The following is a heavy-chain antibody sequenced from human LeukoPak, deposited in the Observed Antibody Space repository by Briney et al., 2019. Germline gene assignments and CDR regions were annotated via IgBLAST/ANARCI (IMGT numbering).Heavy chain of an antibody. J-gene: IGHJ6*03. Sequence: SETLSLTCTVSGGSIRSYYWSWIRQPAGEGLEWIGRVYSSGGTNYTPSLKSRVPMSVDTSKSQFSLHLSSVTAADTAVYYCARGYSSSWWDYMDVWGKGTTVTVSS. D-gene: IGHD6-13*01. CDR2: VYSSGGT. CDR3: ARGYSSSWWDYMDV. CDR1: GGSIRSYY. V-gene: IGHV4-4*07.